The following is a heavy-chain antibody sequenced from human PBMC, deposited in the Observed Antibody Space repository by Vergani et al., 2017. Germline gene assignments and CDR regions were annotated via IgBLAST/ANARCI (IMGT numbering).Heavy chain of an antibody. D-gene: IGHD3-10*01. CDR1: GFTFSSYA. CDR2: ISGSGGST. Sequence: EVQLLESGGGLVQPGGSLRLSCAASGFTFSSYAMSWVRQAPGKGLEWVSAISGSGGSTYYADSVKGRFTIARDKSKNTLYLQMNSLRAEDTAVYYCAKGPNLLWFGEPLAYWGQGTLVTVSS. CDR3: AKGPNLLWFGEPLAY. V-gene: IGHV3-23*01. J-gene: IGHJ4*02.